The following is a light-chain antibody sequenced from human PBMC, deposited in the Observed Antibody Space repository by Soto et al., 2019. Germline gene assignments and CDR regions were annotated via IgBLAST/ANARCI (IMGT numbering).Light chain of an antibody. V-gene: IGLV1-51*02. CDR3: GAWDRGLKAGV. CDR2: END. J-gene: IGLJ3*02. Sequence: QSVLTQPPSVSAAPGEKVTISCSGSSSNIGRNYVSWYQQLPGSAPKLLIYENDRRPSGIPDRFSGSKSGTAATLGITGLQTGDEAEYYCGAWDRGLKAGVFGGGTQLTV. CDR1: SSNIGRNY.